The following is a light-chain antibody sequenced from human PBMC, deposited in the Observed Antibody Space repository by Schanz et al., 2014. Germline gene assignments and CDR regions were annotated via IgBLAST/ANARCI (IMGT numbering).Light chain of an antibody. CDR2: EGT. Sequence: QSALTQPASVSGSPGQSITISCTGTSSDVGSYNLVSWYQQHPGKAPKLMIYEGTKRPSGVPDRFSGSKSGNTASLTISGLQAEDEADHYCSSYTSSSTLGVVFGGGTKLTVL. CDR1: SSDVGSYNL. CDR3: SSYTSSSTLGVV. V-gene: IGLV2-14*02. J-gene: IGLJ2*01.